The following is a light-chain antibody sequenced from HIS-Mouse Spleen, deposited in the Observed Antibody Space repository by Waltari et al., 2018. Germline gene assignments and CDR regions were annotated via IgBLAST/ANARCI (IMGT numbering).Light chain of an antibody. CDR3: QQYGSSPPDT. J-gene: IGKJ2*01. Sequence: EIDLTPSPGTLSLSTGERATLSCRASQSVSSSYLAWYQQKPGQAPRLLIYGASSRATGIPDRFSGSGAGTDFTLTISRLVPEDFAVYYCQQYGSSPPDTFGQGTKLEIK. V-gene: IGKV3-20*01. CDR1: QSVSSSY. CDR2: GAS.